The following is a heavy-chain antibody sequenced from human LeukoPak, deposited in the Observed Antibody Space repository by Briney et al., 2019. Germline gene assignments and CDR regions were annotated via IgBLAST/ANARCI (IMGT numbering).Heavy chain of an antibody. CDR2: LSHSGGSA. CDR3: AKLGFLTGSFDS. D-gene: IGHD3-9*01. Sequence: GRSLRLSCAGSGFSFSTYVLSWVRQAPGKGLEWVSSLSHSGGSAYYTDSVKGRFTISRDNSKNTLYLHMNSLRVGDTAVYFCAKLGFLTGSFDSWGQGTLVSVSS. CDR1: GFSFSTYV. V-gene: IGHV3-23*01. J-gene: IGHJ4*02.